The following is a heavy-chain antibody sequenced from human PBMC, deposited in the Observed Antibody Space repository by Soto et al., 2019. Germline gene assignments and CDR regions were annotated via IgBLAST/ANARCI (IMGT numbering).Heavy chain of an antibody. J-gene: IGHJ4*02. V-gene: IGHV1-3*01. CDR3: ARASYYYESSGYYPDY. CDR2: INAGNGNA. Sequence: ASVKVSCKASGYTFTSYAIHWVRRAPGQRLEWMGWINAGNGNAKYSQKFQGRVTITRDTSASTAYVELSSLSSDDTAVYYCARASYYYESSGYYPDYWGQGTLVTVSS. CDR1: GYTFTSYA. D-gene: IGHD3-22*01.